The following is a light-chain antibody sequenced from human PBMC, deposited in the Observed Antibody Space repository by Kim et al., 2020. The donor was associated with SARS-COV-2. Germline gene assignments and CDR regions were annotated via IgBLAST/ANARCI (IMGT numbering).Light chain of an antibody. J-gene: IGKJ1*01. V-gene: IGKV1-17*03. CDR2: DAS. CDR3: LQHKSYPWT. CDR1: QSISNY. Sequence: ASVGDRVTITCRASQSISNYLAWFQQKPGKVPKRLIYDASSLQSGVPSRFSGSGSGTEFTLTISSLQPEDFATYYCLQHKSYPWTFGQGTKVDIK.